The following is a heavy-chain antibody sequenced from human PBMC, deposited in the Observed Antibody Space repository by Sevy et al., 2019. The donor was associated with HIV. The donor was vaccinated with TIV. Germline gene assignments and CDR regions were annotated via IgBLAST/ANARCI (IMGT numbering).Heavy chain of an antibody. CDR1: SGSISSYY. J-gene: IGHJ6*02. D-gene: IGHD1-26*01. V-gene: IGHV4-59*01. CDR3: ARDSKGALFSGMDV. CDR2: IYYSGST. Sequence: SETLSLTCTVSSGSISSYYWSWIRQPPGKGLEWIGYIYYSGSTNYNPSLKSRVTISVDTSKNQFSLKLSSVTAADTAVYYCARDSKGALFSGMDVWGQGTTVTVSS.